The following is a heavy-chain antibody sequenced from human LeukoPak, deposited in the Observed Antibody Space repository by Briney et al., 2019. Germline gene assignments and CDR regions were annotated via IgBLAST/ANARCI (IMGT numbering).Heavy chain of an antibody. J-gene: IGHJ4*02. CDR2: ISSSSSYI. V-gene: IGHV3-21*01. D-gene: IGHD2-15*01. CDR3: ARSYCSGGSCYEIDY. CDR1: GFTFDDYG. Sequence: PGGSLRLSCAASGFTFDDYGMSWVRQAPGKGLEWVSSISSSSSYIYYADSVKGRFTISRDNAKNSLYLQMNSLRAEDTAVYYCARSYCSGGSCYEIDYWGQGTLVTVSS.